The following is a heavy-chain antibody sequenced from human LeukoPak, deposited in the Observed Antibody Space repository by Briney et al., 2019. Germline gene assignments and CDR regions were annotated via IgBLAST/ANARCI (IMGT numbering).Heavy chain of an antibody. D-gene: IGHD1-1*01. CDR1: GFTFSNYG. J-gene: IGHJ4*02. CDR2: ISYDGSNK. Sequence: AAGSLRLSCAASGFTFSNYGMHWVRQAPGKGLEWVAVISYDGSNKYYADSVKGRFTISRDNSKNTLYLQMNSLRAEDTAVYCCAKDLGPTAPYFDYWGQGTLVTVS. CDR3: AKDLGPTAPYFDY. V-gene: IGHV3-30*18.